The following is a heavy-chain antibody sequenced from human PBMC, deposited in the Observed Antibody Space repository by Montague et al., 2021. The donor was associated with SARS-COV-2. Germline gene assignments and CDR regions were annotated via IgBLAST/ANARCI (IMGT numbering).Heavy chain of an antibody. CDR1: GDSVISDNYY. CDR2: IYDSGST. J-gene: IGHJ5*02. V-gene: IGHV4-61*01. CDR3: VKGSGYP. D-gene: IGHD3-22*01. Sequence: SETLSLTCTVTGDSVISDNYYWSWIRQPPGKGLEWIGFIYDSGSTSYNPSLHSRVTITIDTSKNQFSLNLMSVTPADTAGYYCVKGSGYPWGQGTLVTVSS.